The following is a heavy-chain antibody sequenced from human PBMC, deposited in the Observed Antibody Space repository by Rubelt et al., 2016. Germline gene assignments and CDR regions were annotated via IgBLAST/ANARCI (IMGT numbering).Heavy chain of an antibody. V-gene: IGHV3-15*07. Sequence: EVQLVESGGGLVKPGGSLRLSCAASGFTFSNAWMNWVRQAPGKGLEWVGRIKSKTDGGTTDYAAPVKGRFTISIEDSKTTLYLQMNSLKTEDTAVYYCTTDTAMDNDFDYWGQGTLVTVSS. CDR2: IKSKTDGGTT. J-gene: IGHJ4*02. D-gene: IGHD5-18*01. CDR1: GFTFSNAW. CDR3: TTDTAMDNDFDY.